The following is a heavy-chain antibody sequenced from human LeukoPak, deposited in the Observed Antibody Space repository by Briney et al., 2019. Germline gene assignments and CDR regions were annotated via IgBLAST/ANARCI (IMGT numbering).Heavy chain of an antibody. CDR3: ARGLLGGAFDY. D-gene: IGHD2-15*01. CDR1: GFTVSNNY. V-gene: IGHV3-7*03. CDR2: IKQDGSEK. Sequence: PGGSLRLPCAASGFTVSNNYMSWVRQAPGKGLEWVANIKQDGSEKYYVDSVKGRFTISRDNAKNSLYLQMNSLRAEDTAVYYCARGLLGGAFDYWGQGTLVTVSS. J-gene: IGHJ4*02.